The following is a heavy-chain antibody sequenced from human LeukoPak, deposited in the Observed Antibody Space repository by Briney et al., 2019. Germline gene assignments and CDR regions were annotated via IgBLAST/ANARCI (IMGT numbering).Heavy chain of an antibody. CDR2: VYSGGST. Sequence: GGSLRLSCAASGFTVGSNYMNWVRQAPGKGLEWVSVVYSGGSTYYADSVKGRFTISRDYSKNTLYLQMNNLRAEDTAVYYCARRYYDILTGYYKSPTVDYWGQGTLVTVSS. J-gene: IGHJ4*02. CDR1: GFTVGSNY. D-gene: IGHD3-9*01. V-gene: IGHV3-66*01. CDR3: ARRYYDILTGYYKSPTVDY.